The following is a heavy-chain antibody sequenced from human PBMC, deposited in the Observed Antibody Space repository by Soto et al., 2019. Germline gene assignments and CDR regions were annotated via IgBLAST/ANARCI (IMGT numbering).Heavy chain of an antibody. Sequence: SVKVSCKASGGTFSSYAISWVRQAPGQGLEWMGGIIPIFGTANYAQKFQDRVTITADKSTSTAYMELSSLRSEDTAVYYCARVGSTVTKSYYFDYWGQGTLVTVS. V-gene: IGHV1-69*06. CDR3: ARVGSTVTKSYYFDY. J-gene: IGHJ4*02. CDR2: IIPIFGTA. CDR1: GGTFSSYA. D-gene: IGHD4-17*01.